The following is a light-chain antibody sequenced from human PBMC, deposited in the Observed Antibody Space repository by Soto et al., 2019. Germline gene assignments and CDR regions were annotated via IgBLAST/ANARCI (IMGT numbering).Light chain of an antibody. Sequence: QAVVTQEPSLTVSPGGTVTLTCGSSTGAVTSGHYPYWFQQKPGQAPRTLIYDTSNKHSWTPARFSGSLLGGKAALTLSGAQTDDEADYYCLLSSGGAVIFGGGTKLTVL. CDR1: TGAVTSGHY. J-gene: IGLJ2*01. CDR2: DTS. CDR3: LLSSGGAVI. V-gene: IGLV7-46*01.